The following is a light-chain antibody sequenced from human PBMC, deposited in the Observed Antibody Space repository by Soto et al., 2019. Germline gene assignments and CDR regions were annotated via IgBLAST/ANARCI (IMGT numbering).Light chain of an antibody. CDR3: LLSYGGAQV. V-gene: IGLV7-43*01. Sequence: QAVVTQEPSLTVSPGGTVTVTCASNTGAVTSGYYPNWLQQKPGQAPRPLIYGSSSNHSWAPARFSGSLLGGKAALTLSGVRPEDEADYYRLLSYGGAQVFGGGTKLTVL. J-gene: IGLJ2*01. CDR1: TGAVTSGYY. CDR2: GSS.